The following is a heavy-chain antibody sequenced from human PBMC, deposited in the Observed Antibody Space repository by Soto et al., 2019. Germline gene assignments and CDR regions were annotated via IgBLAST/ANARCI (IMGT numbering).Heavy chain of an antibody. V-gene: IGHV4-34*01. J-gene: IGHJ6*02. Sequence: SETLSLTCAVCGGSFSGYYWSWIRQPPGKGLEWIGEINHSGGTNYNPSLKSRVTISVDTSKNQFSLKLSSVTAADTAVYYCARVSGIYYYGMDVWGQGTTVT. CDR2: INHSGGT. CDR1: GGSFSGYY. CDR3: ARVSGIYYYGMDV. D-gene: IGHD3-10*01.